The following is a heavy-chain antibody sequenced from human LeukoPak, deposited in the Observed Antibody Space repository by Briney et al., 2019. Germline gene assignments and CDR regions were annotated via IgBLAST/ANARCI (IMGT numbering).Heavy chain of an antibody. V-gene: IGHV1-24*01. J-gene: IGHJ1*01. CDR1: GYTLTELS. D-gene: IGHD3-3*01. CDR3: ARDITRDGDDVGYFQH. Sequence: ASVKVSCKVSGYTLTELSMHWVRQAPGKGLEWMGGFDPEDGETIYAQKFQGRVTMTEDTSTDTAYMELSSLRSEDTAVYYCARDITRDGDDVGYFQHWGQGTLVTVSS. CDR2: FDPEDGET.